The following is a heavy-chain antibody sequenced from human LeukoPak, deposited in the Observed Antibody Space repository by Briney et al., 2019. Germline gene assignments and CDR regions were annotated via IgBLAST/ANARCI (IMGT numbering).Heavy chain of an antibody. J-gene: IGHJ5*02. D-gene: IGHD1-1*01. V-gene: IGHV3-74*01. CDR1: GFTISSYW. CDR2: INTDGSST. CDR3: ANSGGAYSWFDP. Sequence: GGSLRLSCAASGFTISSYWMHWVRQGPGKGLVWVSRINTDGSSTSYADSVKGRFTISRDNAKNTLFLQMNSLRAEDTAVYYCANSGGAYSWFDPWGQGTLVTVSS.